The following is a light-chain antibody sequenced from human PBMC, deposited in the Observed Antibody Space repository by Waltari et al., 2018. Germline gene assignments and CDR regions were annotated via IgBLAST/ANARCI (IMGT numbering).Light chain of an antibody. CDR2: DVT. CDR3: CSYAGRYTYI. CDR1: SGAVGGHAF. V-gene: IGLV2-11*01. Sequence: QSALTPPRSVSGSPGQPFPISCTGTSGAVGGHAFVSWYQDLPGKAPKLIIYDVTKRPSGVPDRFSGSKSANTASLTISGLQAEDEANYYCCSYAGRYTYIFGGGTKLTVL. J-gene: IGLJ2*01.